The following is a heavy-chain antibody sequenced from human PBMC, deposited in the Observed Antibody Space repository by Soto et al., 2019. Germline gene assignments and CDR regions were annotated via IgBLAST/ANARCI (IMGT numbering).Heavy chain of an antibody. CDR3: ARTPQHWEGWYLY. CDR2: INSDGSST. CDR1: GFTFSSYW. J-gene: IGHJ4*02. Sequence: PGGSLRLSCAASGFTFSSYWMHWVRQAPGKGLVWVSRINSDGSSTSYADSVKGRFTISRDNAKNTLYLQMNSLRAEDTAVYYCARTPQHWEGWYLYWGQGTLVTVS. V-gene: IGHV3-74*01. D-gene: IGHD6-19*01.